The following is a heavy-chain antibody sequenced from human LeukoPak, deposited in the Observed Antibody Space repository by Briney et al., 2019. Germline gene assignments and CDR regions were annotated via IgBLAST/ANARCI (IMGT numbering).Heavy chain of an antibody. CDR2: IYPGDSNI. D-gene: IGHD6-13*01. CDR3: ARIAAGIDY. J-gene: IGHJ4*02. CDR1: GYSFTSFW. V-gene: IGHV5-51*01. Sequence: GESLKISCQGSGYSFTSFWIGWVRQMPGKGLEWMGIIYPGDSNIIYSPSFQGQVTVSADKSIRTAYLQWNSLKASDTAMYYCARIAAGIDYWGQGALVTVSS.